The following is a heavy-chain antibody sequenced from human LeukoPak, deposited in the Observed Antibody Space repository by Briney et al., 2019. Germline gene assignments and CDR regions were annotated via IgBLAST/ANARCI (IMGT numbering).Heavy chain of an antibody. D-gene: IGHD2-2*01. CDR2: INHSGST. V-gene: IGHV4-34*01. CDR1: GGSFSGYY. Sequence: SETLSLTCAVYGGSFSGYYWSWIRQPPGKGLEWIGEINHSGSTNYNPSLKSRVTISADTSKNQFSLKLSSVTAADMAVYYCARGDIVVVPAVTGYYYYMDVWGKGTTVTVSS. J-gene: IGHJ6*03. CDR3: ARGDIVVVPAVTGYYYYMDV.